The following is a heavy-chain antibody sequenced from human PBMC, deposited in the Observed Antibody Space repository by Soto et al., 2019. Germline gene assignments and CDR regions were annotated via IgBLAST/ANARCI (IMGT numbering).Heavy chain of an antibody. V-gene: IGHV3-7*05. D-gene: IGHD3-10*01. CDR1: GFTLGTYW. CDR2: IKQDESKK. CDR3: ARDVSPGSSSLYLDAFDI. Sequence: EVQLEESGGGLVQPGGSLRLSCAASGFTLGTYWMTWVRQALGKGLEWVANIKQDESKKSYLDSVRGRFTISIDNARNSLYLQMNSLRVEDTGLYYCARDVSPGSSSLYLDAFDIWGQGTMVIVSS. J-gene: IGHJ3*02.